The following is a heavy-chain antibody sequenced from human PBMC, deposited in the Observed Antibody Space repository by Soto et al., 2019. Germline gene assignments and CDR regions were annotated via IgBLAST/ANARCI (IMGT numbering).Heavy chain of an antibody. CDR3: AKDRAFNYFYGMDV. J-gene: IGHJ6*02. D-gene: IGHD3-10*01. CDR1: GLAFGNYA. Sequence: GGSLRLSCRASGLAFGNYAMNWVRQVPGRGLEWVAGVSTNGRSTYYADSVRGRFTISRDNSKITVYLEMNSLRAEDTAVYYCAKDRAFNYFYGMDVWGQGXTVTAP. V-gene: IGHV3-23*01. CDR2: VSTNGRST.